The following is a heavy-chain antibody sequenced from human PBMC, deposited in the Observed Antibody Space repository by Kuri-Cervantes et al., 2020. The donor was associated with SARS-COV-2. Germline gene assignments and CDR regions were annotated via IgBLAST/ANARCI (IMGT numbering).Heavy chain of an antibody. J-gene: IGHJ4*02. Sequence: LRLSCTVSGGSISSGSYYWSWIRQPAGKGLEWIGRIYTSGSTNYNPSLKSRVTISVDTSKNQFSLKLSSVTAADTAVYYCAGDLAYDSSGYAFDYWGQGTLVTVSS. CDR2: IYTSGST. V-gene: IGHV4-61*02. CDR3: AGDLAYDSSGYAFDY. D-gene: IGHD3-22*01. CDR1: GGSISSGSYY.